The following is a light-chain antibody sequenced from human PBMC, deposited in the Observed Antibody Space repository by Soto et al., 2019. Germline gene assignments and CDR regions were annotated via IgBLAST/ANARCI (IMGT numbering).Light chain of an antibody. J-gene: IGKJ2*01. CDR3: QQYGSSLYT. CDR2: GAS. V-gene: IGKV3-20*01. CDR1: QSVSSSY. Sequence: IVLTQSPGTLSLSSGATATLSCRASQSVSSSYFAWYQQKPGQAPSRLIYGASSRATGIPDRFSGSGSGTDFTRTISRLEPEDFAVYYWQQYGSSLYTFGQGTKLEIK.